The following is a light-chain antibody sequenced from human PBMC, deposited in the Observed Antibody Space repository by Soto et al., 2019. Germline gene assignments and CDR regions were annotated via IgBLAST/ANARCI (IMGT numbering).Light chain of an antibody. J-gene: IGLJ1*01. CDR2: DVS. CDR3: SSYTSGSIYV. Sequence: QSVLTQPASVSGSPGQSITISCTGTSSDVGGYNYVSWYQQHPGKAPKLMIYDVSNRPSGVSNRFSGSKSGNTASLTISGLQAEDEADYYCSSYTSGSIYVLGTGTKVTVL. V-gene: IGLV2-14*01. CDR1: SSDVGGYNY.